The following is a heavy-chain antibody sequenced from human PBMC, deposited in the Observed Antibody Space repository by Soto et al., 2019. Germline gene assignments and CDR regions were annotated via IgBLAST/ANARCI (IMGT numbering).Heavy chain of an antibody. D-gene: IGHD3-9*01. CDR3: TRDWEITVSTWSFGCC. CDR1: GGTFSPYT. CDR2: IIPFHGVT. V-gene: IGHV1-69*08. Sequence: QVQLVQSGAEVKQPGSSVKVSCKASGGTFSPYTINWVRQAPGHGLEWMGRIIPFHGVTNYAQKFQARVTITADKSTTTAYMELSGLRFEDTAMYYCTRDWEITVSTWSFGCCWGRASLVTVSS. J-gene: IGHJ4*02.